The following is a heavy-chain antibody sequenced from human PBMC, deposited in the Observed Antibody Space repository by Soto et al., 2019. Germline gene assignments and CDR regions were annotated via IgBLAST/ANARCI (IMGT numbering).Heavy chain of an antibody. D-gene: IGHD3-10*01. CDR1: GGSISDYY. CDR3: ARLGYGSGSPRRAFDY. CDR2: IYYSGNP. Sequence: SETLSLTCTVSGGSISDYYWSWIRQPPGKGLEWIGYIYYSGNPNYNPSLKSRVTISVDRSKNQFSLKVTSVTAADTAVYYCARLGYGSGSPRRAFDYWGQGILVTVSS. J-gene: IGHJ4*02. V-gene: IGHV4-59*08.